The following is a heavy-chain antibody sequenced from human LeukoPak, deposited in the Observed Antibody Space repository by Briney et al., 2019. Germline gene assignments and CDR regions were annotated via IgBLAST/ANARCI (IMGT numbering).Heavy chain of an antibody. V-gene: IGHV5-51*01. CDR3: ARLGGGTYYFGSASYPNWYFDL. D-gene: IGHD3-10*01. J-gene: IGHJ2*01. CDR2: IYPDDSDT. CDR1: GYTFTSYW. Sequence: GESLKISCQASGYTFTSYWIGWVRQMPGKGLEGMGIIYPDDSDTTESSSFQGQVTISADKPFRTAYLQWRSLKASDTAIYYCARLGGGTYYFGSASYPNWYFDLWGRGTLVTVSS.